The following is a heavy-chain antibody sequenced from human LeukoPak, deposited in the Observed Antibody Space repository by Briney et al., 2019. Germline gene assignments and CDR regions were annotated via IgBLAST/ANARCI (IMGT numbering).Heavy chain of an antibody. CDR3: ARDATYYGMDV. J-gene: IGHJ6*02. V-gene: IGHV4-59*01. CDR1: GGSISTYY. Sequence: SGTLSLTCTVSGGSISTYYWGWIRQPPGKGLEWIGYIYYSGSTSYNTSLKSRVTISVDTSKNQFSLKLSSVTAADTAVYYCARDATYYGMDVWGQGTTVTVSS. CDR2: IYYSGST.